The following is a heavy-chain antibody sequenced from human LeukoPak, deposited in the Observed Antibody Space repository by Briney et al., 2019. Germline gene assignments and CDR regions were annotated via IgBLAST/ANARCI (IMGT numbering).Heavy chain of an antibody. V-gene: IGHV3-23*01. CDR2: ISGSGGST. J-gene: IGHJ4*02. D-gene: IGHD2-2*02. CDR3: AKPSIKYQLLYGLFDY. Sequence: GGSLRLSCAASGFTFSSYAMSWVCQAPGKGLEWVSAISGSGGSTYYADSVKGRFTISRDNSKNTLYLQMNSLRAEDTAVYYCAKPSIKYQLLYGLFDYWGQGTLVTVSS. CDR1: GFTFSSYA.